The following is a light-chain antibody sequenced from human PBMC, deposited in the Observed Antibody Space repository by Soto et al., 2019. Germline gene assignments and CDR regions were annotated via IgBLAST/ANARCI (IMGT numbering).Light chain of an antibody. V-gene: IGLV2-14*01. J-gene: IGLJ2*01. CDR2: DVS. CDR1: SSDVGGYNY. CDR3: SSYTSISTLV. Sequence: QSALTQPASVSGSPGQSITISCTGTSSDVGGYNYVSWYQQHPGKAPKLMIYDVSNRPSGVSNLFSGSKSGTTASLTISGLQDEDEADYYCSSYTSISTLVFGGGTKLTVL.